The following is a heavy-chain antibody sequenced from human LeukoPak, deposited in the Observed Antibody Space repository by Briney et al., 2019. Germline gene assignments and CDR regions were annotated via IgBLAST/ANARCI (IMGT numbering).Heavy chain of an antibody. CDR2: TSAYNGNT. J-gene: IGHJ5*02. Sequence: ASVKVSCKASGYTFTSYGISWVRQAPGQGLEWMGWTSAYNGNTNYAQKLQGRVTMTTDTSTSTAYMELRSLRSDDTAVYYCARDRVLRYFDWLPEPKKRARFDPWGQGTLVTVSS. V-gene: IGHV1-18*01. D-gene: IGHD3-9*01. CDR3: ARDRVLRYFDWLPEPKKRARFDP. CDR1: GYTFTSYG.